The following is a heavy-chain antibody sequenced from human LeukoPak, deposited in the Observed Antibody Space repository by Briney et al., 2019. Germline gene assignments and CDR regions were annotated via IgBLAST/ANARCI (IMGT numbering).Heavy chain of an antibody. Sequence: SGTLSLTCAVSGGSLSSSNWWTWVRQPPGKGLEWIGEINHSGSTNYNPSLKSRVTISVDKSKNQFSLRLSSVTAADTAVYYCARDAKGSGPFYFDYWGRGTLVTVSS. J-gene: IGHJ4*02. V-gene: IGHV4-4*02. CDR3: ARDAKGSGPFYFDY. CDR2: INHSGST. D-gene: IGHD3-10*01. CDR1: GGSLSSSNW.